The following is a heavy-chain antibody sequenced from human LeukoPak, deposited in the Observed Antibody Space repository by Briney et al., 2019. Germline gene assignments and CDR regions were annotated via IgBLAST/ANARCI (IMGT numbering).Heavy chain of an antibody. CDR3: AKSPSTHQGGYCSGGSCYPWDYYYYGMDV. J-gene: IGHJ6*02. V-gene: IGHV3-23*01. CDR2: ISGSGGST. Sequence: GGSLRLSCAASGFTFSSYAMSWVRQAPGKGLEWVSAISGSGGSTYYADSVKGRFTISRDNSKNTLYLQMNSLRAEDTAVYYCAKSPSTHQGGYCSGGSCYPWDYYYYGMDVWGQGTTVTVSS. D-gene: IGHD2-15*01. CDR1: GFTFSSYA.